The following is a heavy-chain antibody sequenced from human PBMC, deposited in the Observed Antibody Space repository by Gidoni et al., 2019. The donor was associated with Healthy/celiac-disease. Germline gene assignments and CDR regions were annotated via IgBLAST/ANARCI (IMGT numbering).Heavy chain of an antibody. V-gene: IGHV3-30-3*01. CDR1: GFTFSSYA. CDR2: ISYDGSNK. J-gene: IGHJ6*02. D-gene: IGHD2-15*01. CDR3: ARDRMGPIVVVVAARSGMDV. Sequence: QVQLVESGGGVVQPGRSLRLSCAASGFTFSSYAMPWVRQAPGKGLEWVAVISYDGSNKYYADSVKGRFTISRDNSKNTLYLQMNSLRAEDTAVYYCARDRMGPIVVVVAARSGMDVWGQGTTVTVSS.